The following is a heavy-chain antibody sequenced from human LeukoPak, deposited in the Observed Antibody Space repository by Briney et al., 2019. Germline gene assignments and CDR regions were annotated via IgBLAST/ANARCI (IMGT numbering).Heavy chain of an antibody. CDR3: ARTRYYYNSRSYGAPYYFDY. V-gene: IGHV4-61*02. J-gene: IGHJ4*02. Sequence: SETLSLTCTVSGGSISSGSYYWSWIRQPAGKGLEWIGRVYSSGSTYYNPSLKSRVTISVDTSKNQFSLKLSSVTAADTAVYYCARTRYYYNSRSYGAPYYFDYWGQGTLVTVSS. CDR1: GGSISSGSYY. CDR2: VYSSGST. D-gene: IGHD3-10*01.